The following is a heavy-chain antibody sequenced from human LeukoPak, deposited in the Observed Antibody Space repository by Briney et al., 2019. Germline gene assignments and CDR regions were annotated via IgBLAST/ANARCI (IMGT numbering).Heavy chain of an antibody. CDR3: ARVSLGYCSGGTCYFQDH. D-gene: IGHD2-15*01. J-gene: IGHJ4*02. V-gene: IGHV1-8*01. CDR2: MNPNSGNT. Sequence: ASVTVSCKASGYTFTNYDINWVRRATGQGLEWMGWMNPNSGNTGYAQKFQGRVTMTRSTSISTAYMELSSLTSEDTAVYYCARVSLGYCSGGTCYFQDHWGQGTLVTVSS. CDR1: GYTFTNYD.